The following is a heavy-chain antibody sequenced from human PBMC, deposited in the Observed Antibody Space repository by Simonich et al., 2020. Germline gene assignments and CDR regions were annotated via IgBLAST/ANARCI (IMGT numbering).Heavy chain of an antibody. CDR1: GYTFTIYD. D-gene: IGHD3-16*01. CDR3: ARGWGWAFEI. J-gene: IGHJ3*02. Sequence: EQMVQSGAEVKTPGASVTVSCKASGYTFTIYDINWVRQATEQGREWLGWINPNSGKTGYEQNFQGIVTKTRNTSIRTAYMELSSLRSEDTAVYYCARGWGWAFEIWGQGTLVTVSS. V-gene: IGHV1-8*01. CDR2: INPNSGKT.